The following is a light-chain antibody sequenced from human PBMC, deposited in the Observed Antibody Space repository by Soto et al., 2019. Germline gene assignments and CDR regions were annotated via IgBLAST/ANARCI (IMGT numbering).Light chain of an antibody. J-gene: IGKJ5*01. CDR2: DVS. V-gene: IGKV3-15*01. CDR1: QSVSSN. CDR3: QQYNNWPPIT. Sequence: EIVMTQSPATLSVSPGERATLSCRASQSVSSNLAWYQQKPGQSPRLLIYDVSTRATDIPARFSGSESGTEFTLTISSLPSEDFAVYYCQQYNNWPPITFGQGTRLEIK.